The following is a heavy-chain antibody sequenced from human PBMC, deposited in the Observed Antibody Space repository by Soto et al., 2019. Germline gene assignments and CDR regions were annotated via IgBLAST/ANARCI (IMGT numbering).Heavy chain of an antibody. CDR2: INHTGGT. V-gene: IGHV4-34*01. J-gene: IGHJ5*02. CDR3: ATRITVFGLLIPPFDP. CDR1: GGSVNGYY. Sequence: SETLSLTCAVYGGSVNGYYWNWIRQPPGKGLEWIGEINHTGGTHYNPSLKSRVTVSVDTSKNQFSLRLSSVTAADTAIYYCATRITVFGLLIPPFDPWGQGTQVTVSS. D-gene: IGHD3-3*01.